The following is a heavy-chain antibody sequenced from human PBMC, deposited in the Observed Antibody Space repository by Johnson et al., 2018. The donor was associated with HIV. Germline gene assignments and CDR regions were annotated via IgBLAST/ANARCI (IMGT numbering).Heavy chain of an antibody. CDR2: IRFDGTNK. J-gene: IGHJ3*01. Sequence: QVQLLESGGGVVQPGRSLRLSCAASGFTSSSSGMHWVRQAPGKGLEWGAVIRFDGTNKYYADSVKGRLTMSRDNAKNSLFLQMNSLRAEDTAVYYCARAPEVWELRHPGTFDVWGQGTLVTVSS. D-gene: IGHD3-3*01. CDR1: GFTSSSSG. CDR3: ARAPEVWELRHPGTFDV. V-gene: IGHV3-33*08.